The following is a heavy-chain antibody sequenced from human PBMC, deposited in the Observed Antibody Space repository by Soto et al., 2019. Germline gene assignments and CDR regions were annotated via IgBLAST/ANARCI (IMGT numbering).Heavy chain of an antibody. CDR2: FDPEDGET. CDR3: ATIDARSRWYVGSWFDP. V-gene: IGHV1-24*01. Sequence: ASVKVSCQASGYTFTGYYVHWVRQAPGKGLEWMGGFDPEDGETIYAQKFRGRVTMTEDTSTDTAYMELSSLRSEDTAVYYCATIDARSRWYVGSWFDPWGQGTLVTVSS. J-gene: IGHJ5*02. D-gene: IGHD6-13*01. CDR1: GYTFTGYY.